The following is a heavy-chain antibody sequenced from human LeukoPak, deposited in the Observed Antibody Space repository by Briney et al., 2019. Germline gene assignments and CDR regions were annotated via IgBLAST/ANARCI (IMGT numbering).Heavy chain of an antibody. V-gene: IGHV4-61*02. CDR2: IYTSGST. D-gene: IGHD3-3*01. CDR1: GGSIGSGSYY. Sequence: SETLSLTCTVSGGSIGSGSYYWSWIRQPAGKGLEWIGRIYTSGSTNYNPSLKSRVTISVDTSKNQFSLKLSSVTAADTAVYYCATVYYDFWSGYFETRHFDYWGQGTLVTVSS. J-gene: IGHJ4*02. CDR3: ATVYYDFWSGYFETRHFDY.